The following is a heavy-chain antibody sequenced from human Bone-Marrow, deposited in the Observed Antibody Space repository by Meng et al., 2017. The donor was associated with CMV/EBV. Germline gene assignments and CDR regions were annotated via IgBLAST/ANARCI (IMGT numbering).Heavy chain of an antibody. J-gene: IGHJ6*02. V-gene: IGHV3-33*06. CDR2: IWYDGSNK. CDR1: GFSFSSDC. CDR3: AKDGLRITIFGVGIKTRGYYYGMDV. Sequence: GGSLRLSCAASGFSFSSDCVHWVRQPPGKGLEWVAVIWYDGSNKYYADSVKGRFTISRDNSKNTLYLQMNSLRAEDTAVYYCAKDGLRITIFGVGIKTRGYYYGMDVWGQGTTVTVSS. D-gene: IGHD3-3*01.